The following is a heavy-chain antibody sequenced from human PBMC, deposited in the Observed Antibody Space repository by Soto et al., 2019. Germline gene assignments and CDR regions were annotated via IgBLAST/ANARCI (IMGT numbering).Heavy chain of an antibody. CDR3: ARDLPLTYYYDSSGYFGQHAFDI. Sequence: QVQLQESGPGLVEPSETLSLTCTVSGGSISSYYWSWIRQPAGKGLEWIGRIYTSGSTNYNPSLKSRVTMSVDTSKNQFSLKLSSVTAADTAVYYCARDLPLTYYYDSSGYFGQHAFDIWGQGTMVTVSS. D-gene: IGHD3-22*01. CDR1: GGSISSYY. CDR2: IYTSGST. J-gene: IGHJ3*02. V-gene: IGHV4-4*07.